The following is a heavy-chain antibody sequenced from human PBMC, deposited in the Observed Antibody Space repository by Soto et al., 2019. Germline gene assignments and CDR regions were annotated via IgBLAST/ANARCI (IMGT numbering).Heavy chain of an antibody. V-gene: IGHV3-74*01. Sequence: GGSLRLSCVASEFTFSKYWMHWVRQAPGKGLVWVSRINMDGTKTAYADSVKGRFTVSRDNANNTLYPQMNSLGVEDTAVYYCARDYYYDSRSSSVNWFDPWGQGTLVTVSS. J-gene: IGHJ5*02. D-gene: IGHD3-22*01. CDR2: INMDGTKT. CDR1: EFTFSKYW. CDR3: ARDYYYDSRSSSVNWFDP.